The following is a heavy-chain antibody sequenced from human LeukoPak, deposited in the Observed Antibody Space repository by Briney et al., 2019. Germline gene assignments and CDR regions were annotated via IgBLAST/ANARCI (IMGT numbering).Heavy chain of an antibody. Sequence: GGSLRLSCAASGFTFSSYAMSWVRQAPGKGLEWVSAISGSGGSTYYADSVKGRFTISRDNSRNTLYLQMNSLRAEDTAVYYCAKGMAAAGKNYFDFWGQGTLVTVSS. D-gene: IGHD6-13*01. CDR3: AKGMAAAGKNYFDF. CDR1: GFTFSSYA. CDR2: ISGSGGST. J-gene: IGHJ4*02. V-gene: IGHV3-23*01.